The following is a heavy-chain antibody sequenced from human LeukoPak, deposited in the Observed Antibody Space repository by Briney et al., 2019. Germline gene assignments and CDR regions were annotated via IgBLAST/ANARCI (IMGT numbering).Heavy chain of an antibody. Sequence: GGSLRPSCAASGFTFSDYYMSWIRQAPGKGLEWVSYISSSSSYTNYADSVEGRFTISRDNAKNSLYLQMNSLRAEDTAVYYCARPSSKHYCSGGSCDDAFDIWGQGTMVTVSS. CDR2: ISSSSSYT. CDR3: ARPSSKHYCSGGSCDDAFDI. D-gene: IGHD2-15*01. V-gene: IGHV3-11*06. CDR1: GFTFSDYY. J-gene: IGHJ3*02.